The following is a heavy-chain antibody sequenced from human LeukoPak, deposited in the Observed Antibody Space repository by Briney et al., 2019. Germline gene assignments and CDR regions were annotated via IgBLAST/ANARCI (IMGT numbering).Heavy chain of an antibody. CDR3: ARAYDYGVHYYYYYYMDV. CDR1: GGSISSGGYY. D-gene: IGHD4-17*01. J-gene: IGHJ6*03. V-gene: IGHV4-31*03. Sequence: SETLSLTCTVSGGSISSGGYYWSWIRQHLGKGLEWIGYIYYSGSTYYNPSLKGRVTISVDTSKNQFSLKLSSVTAADTAVYYCARAYDYGVHYYYYYYMDVWGKGTTVTVSS. CDR2: IYYSGST.